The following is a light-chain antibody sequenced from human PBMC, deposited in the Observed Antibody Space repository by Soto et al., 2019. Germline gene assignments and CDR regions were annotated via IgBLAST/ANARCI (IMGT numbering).Light chain of an antibody. J-gene: IGLJ3*02. CDR3: VLYMGSGPWV. CDR2: STN. CDR1: SGSVSTSYY. V-gene: IGLV8-61*01. Sequence: QAVVTQEPSFSVSPGGTVTLTCGLSSGSVSTSYYPSWYQQTPGQAPRTLIYSTNTRSSGVPDRFSGSILGNKAALTITGAQADDESDYYCVLYMGSGPWVFGVGTKLTVL.